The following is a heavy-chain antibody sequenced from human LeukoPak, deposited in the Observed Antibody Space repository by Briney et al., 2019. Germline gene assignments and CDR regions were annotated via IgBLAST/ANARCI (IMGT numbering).Heavy chain of an antibody. V-gene: IGHV1-46*01. CDR1: RYTFTRNY. D-gene: IGHD3-22*01. Sequence: ASLRVSSKPFRYTFTRNYMPWVRQSARPQPEWRGGISPRGSSTTNAQKFQGRVTLTRDMSTGTDYLKLSSLRSEDTAVYECAGPSYYDDSGGYYLHYDAFDIWGQGTMVTVSS. CDR3: AGPSYYDDSGGYYLHYDAFDI. J-gene: IGHJ3*02. CDR2: ISPRGSST.